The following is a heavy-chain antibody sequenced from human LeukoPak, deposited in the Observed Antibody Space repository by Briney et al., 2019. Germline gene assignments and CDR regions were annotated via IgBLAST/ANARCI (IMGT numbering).Heavy chain of an antibody. V-gene: IGHV3-30*02. CDR2: IRYDGSNK. Sequence: GGSLRLSCAASGFTFSSYGMHWVRQAPGKGLEWVAFIRYDGSNKYYADSVKGRFTISRDNSKNTPYLQMNSLRAEDTAVYYCAKDKGYYDTHDAFDIWGQGTMVTVSS. D-gene: IGHD3-9*01. J-gene: IGHJ3*02. CDR1: GFTFSSYG. CDR3: AKDKGYYDTHDAFDI.